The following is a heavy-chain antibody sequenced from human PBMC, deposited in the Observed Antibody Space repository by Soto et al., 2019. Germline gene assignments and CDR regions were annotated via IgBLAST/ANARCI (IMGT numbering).Heavy chain of an antibody. CDR3: ARGVYYDSSGYYSEWYFDL. CDR1: GFTVSSNY. V-gene: IGHV3-53*01. Sequence: GGSLRLSCAASGFTVSSNYMSWVRQAPGKGLEWVSVIYSGGSTYYADSVKDRFTISRDNSKNTLYLQMNSLRAEDTAVYYCARGVYYDSSGYYSEWYFDLWGRGTLVTVSS. D-gene: IGHD3-22*01. CDR2: IYSGGST. J-gene: IGHJ2*01.